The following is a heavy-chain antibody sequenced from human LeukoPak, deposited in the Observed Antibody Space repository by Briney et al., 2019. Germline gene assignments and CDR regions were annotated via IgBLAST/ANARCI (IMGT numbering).Heavy chain of an antibody. Sequence: PGGSLRLSCAASGFTFSSYAMHWVRQAPGKGLEWVAVISYDGSNKYYADSVKGRFTISRDNSKNTLYLQMNSLRAEDTAVYYCASYAVAGTGGFDYWGQGTLVTVSS. V-gene: IGHV3-30-3*01. CDR3: ASYAVAGTGGFDY. CDR2: ISYDGSNK. CDR1: GFTFSSYA. J-gene: IGHJ4*02. D-gene: IGHD6-19*01.